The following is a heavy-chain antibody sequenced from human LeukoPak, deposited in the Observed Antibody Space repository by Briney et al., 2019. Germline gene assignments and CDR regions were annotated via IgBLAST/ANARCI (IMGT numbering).Heavy chain of an antibody. CDR2: ISSDGTRT. D-gene: IGHD2-21*02. Sequence: GGSLRLSCAVYGFTFSTYWMHWVRQAPGKGPVWVSRISSDGTRTSYVDSVRGRFTISRDNAKNTLFLQMNSLRVEDTAVYYCARSPNCGGDCSWGQGTLVTVSS. V-gene: IGHV3-74*01. CDR1: GFTFSTYW. J-gene: IGHJ5*02. CDR3: ARSPNCGGDCS.